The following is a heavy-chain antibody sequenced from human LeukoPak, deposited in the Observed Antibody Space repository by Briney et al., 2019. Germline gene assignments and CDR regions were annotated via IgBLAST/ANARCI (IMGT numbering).Heavy chain of an antibody. V-gene: IGHV3-21*01. D-gene: IGHD2-2*01. Sequence: GGSLRPSCAASGFTFSSYSMNWVRQAPGKGLEWVSSISSSSSYIYYADSVKGRFTISRDNAKNSLYLQMNSLRAEDTAVYYCARGVRDCSSTSLYYYYYGMDVWGQGTTVTVSS. CDR2: ISSSSSYI. CDR1: GFTFSSYS. CDR3: ARGVRDCSSTSLYYYYYGMDV. J-gene: IGHJ6*02.